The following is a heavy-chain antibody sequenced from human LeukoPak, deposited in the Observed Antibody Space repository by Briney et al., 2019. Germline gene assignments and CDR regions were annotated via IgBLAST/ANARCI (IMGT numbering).Heavy chain of an antibody. CDR3: ARETHPYNRNYLAFDI. Sequence: GASVKVSCKASGYTFTSYGISWVRQAPGQGLEWMGWISAYNGNTNYAQKLQGRVTMTTDTSTSTAYMELRSLRSDDAVVYYCARETHPYNRNYLAFDIWGQGTMVTVSS. J-gene: IGHJ3*02. CDR1: GYTFTSYG. D-gene: IGHD1-1*01. V-gene: IGHV1-18*01. CDR2: ISAYNGNT.